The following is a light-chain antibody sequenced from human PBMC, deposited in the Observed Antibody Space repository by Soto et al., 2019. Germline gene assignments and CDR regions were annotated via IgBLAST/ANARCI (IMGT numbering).Light chain of an antibody. CDR1: SSDVGGYNF. V-gene: IGLV2-14*03. J-gene: IGLJ1*01. CDR2: DVS. CDR3: SSYTTTSSLGV. Sequence: QSVLTQPASVSGSPGQSITISCTGTSSDVGGYNFVTWYQQHPGEAPKLMIHDVSSRASGVPNRFSGSKSGTTASLTISGLQAEDEADYYCSSYTTTSSLGVFGTGTKVTVL.